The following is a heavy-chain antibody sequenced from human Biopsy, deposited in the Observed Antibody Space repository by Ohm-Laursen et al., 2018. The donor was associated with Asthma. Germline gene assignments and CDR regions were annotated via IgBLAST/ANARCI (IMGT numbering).Heavy chain of an antibody. D-gene: IGHD5-12*01. CDR2: IKQDGSEK. J-gene: IGHJ3*01. Sequence: GQTLSLTCAASGFTFSNYWMSWVRQTPGKGLEWVANIKQDGSEKYYVDSVRGRFTISRDNAKNSLFLQMNSLRAEDTAICYCARGDRYSGRFYWSFDLWGQGTMVTVSS. CDR3: ARGDRYSGRFYWSFDL. CDR1: GFTFSNYW. V-gene: IGHV3-7*05.